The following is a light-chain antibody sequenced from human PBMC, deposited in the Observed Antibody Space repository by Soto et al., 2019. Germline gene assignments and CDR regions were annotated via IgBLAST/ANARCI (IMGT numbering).Light chain of an antibody. CDR2: GAS. V-gene: IGKV3-15*01. CDR3: QQYIRWPLT. CDR1: QSVSSN. J-gene: IGKJ4*01. Sequence: EIVRTQSPATLSVSPGERATLSCRASQSVSSNLAWYQQKPGQDPRLLIYGASTRATGTPARFSGSGSGTEFTLTISSLQSEEFAVYYCQQYIRWPLTFGGGTK.